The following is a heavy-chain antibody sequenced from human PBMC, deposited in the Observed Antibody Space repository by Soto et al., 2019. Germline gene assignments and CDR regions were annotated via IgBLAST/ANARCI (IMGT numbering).Heavy chain of an antibody. CDR1: GGTFSSYT. D-gene: IGHD4-17*01. CDR2: IIPILGIA. J-gene: IGHJ3*02. Sequence: QVQLVQSGAEVKKPGSSVKVSCKASGGTFSSYTISWVRQAPGQGLEWMGRIIPILGIANYAQKFQGRVTIPADKSTSTAYMELSSLRSEDTAVYYCAREGYRSNYGDYHDAFDIWGQGTMVTVSS. CDR3: AREGYRSNYGDYHDAFDI. V-gene: IGHV1-69*08.